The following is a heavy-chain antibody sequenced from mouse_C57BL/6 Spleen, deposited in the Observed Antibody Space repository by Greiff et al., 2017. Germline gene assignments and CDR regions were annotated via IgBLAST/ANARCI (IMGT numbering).Heavy chain of an antibody. Sequence: VQLQQSGTELVKPGASVKLSCKASGYTFTSYWMHWVKQRPGQGLEWIGDINPSNGGTNYNEKFKSKATLTVDKSSSTAYMQLSSLTSEDAAVYYCAREEDLKGYGNWFAYWGQGTLVTVAA. D-gene: IGHD2-1*01. J-gene: IGHJ3*01. CDR3: AREEDLKGYGNWFAY. CDR2: INPSNGGT. V-gene: IGHV1-53*01. CDR1: GYTFTSYW.